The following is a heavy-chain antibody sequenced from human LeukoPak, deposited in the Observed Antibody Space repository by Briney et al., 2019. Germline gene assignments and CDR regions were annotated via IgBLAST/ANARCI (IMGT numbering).Heavy chain of an antibody. CDR2: INPNSGNT. CDR3: KIVVVTATDAFDI. V-gene: IGHV1-8*01. J-gene: IGHJ3*02. CDR1: GYTFTSYD. Sequence: ASVKVSCKASGYTFTSYDINWVRQATGQGLEWMGWINPNSGNTGYAQRFQGRVTMTRNTSISTAYMELSSLRSEDTAVYYCKIVVVTATDAFDIWGQGTMVTVSS. D-gene: IGHD2-21*02.